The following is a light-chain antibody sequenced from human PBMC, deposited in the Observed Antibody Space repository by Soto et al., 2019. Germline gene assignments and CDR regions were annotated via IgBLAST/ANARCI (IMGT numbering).Light chain of an antibody. J-gene: IGLJ3*02. Sequence: QSVLTQPASVSGSPGQSITISCTGTSSDVGSYNLVSWYQQHPGKAPKLMIYEGSKRPSGVSNRFSGSNSGNTASLTISGLQAEYDADYYCCSYAGSSTWVFGGGTKLTVL. CDR1: SSDVGSYNL. CDR2: EGS. V-gene: IGLV2-23*01. CDR3: CSYAGSSTWV.